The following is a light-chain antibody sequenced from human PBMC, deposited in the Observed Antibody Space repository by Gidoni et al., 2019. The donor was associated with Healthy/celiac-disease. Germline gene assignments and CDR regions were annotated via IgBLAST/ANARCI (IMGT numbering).Light chain of an antibody. Sequence: AIRMTQSPSSFSASTGDRVTITCRASQGISSYLAWYQQKPGKAPKLLIYAASTWQSGVPSRFSGSGSGTDFTLTISCLQSEDFATYYCQQYYSYPRTFGPGTKVEIK. J-gene: IGKJ3*01. CDR1: QGISSY. CDR3: QQYYSYPRT. CDR2: AAS. V-gene: IGKV1-8*01.